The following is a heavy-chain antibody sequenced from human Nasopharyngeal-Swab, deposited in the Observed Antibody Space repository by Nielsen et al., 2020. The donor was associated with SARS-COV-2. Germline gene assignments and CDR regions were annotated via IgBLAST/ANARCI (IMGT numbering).Heavy chain of an antibody. J-gene: IGHJ6*02. CDR1: GYTFTGYY. CDR2: IIPIFGTA. D-gene: IGHD3-22*01. Sequence: SVKVSCKASGYTFTGYYMHWVRQAPGQGLVWMGGIIPIFGTANYAQKFQGRVTITADESTSTAYMELSSLRSEDTAVYYCARDLYYDSSGHWYYYYGMDVWGQGTTVTVSS. CDR3: ARDLYYDSSGHWYYYYGMDV. V-gene: IGHV1-69*13.